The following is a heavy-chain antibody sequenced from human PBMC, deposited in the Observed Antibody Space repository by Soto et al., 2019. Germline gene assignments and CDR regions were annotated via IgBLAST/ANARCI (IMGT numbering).Heavy chain of an antibody. CDR3: ATDGDYYDSSGYIGY. V-gene: IGHV1-46*01. CDR2: IIPSRGST. CDR1: GNTFTSYH. Sequence: ASVKVSCKASGNTFTSYHLHWLRQAPGQGPEWMGVIIPSRGSTTYAQRFQGRVTMTEDTSTDTAYMELSSLRSEDTAVYYCATDGDYYDSSGYIGYWGQGALVTVSS. D-gene: IGHD3-22*01. J-gene: IGHJ4*02.